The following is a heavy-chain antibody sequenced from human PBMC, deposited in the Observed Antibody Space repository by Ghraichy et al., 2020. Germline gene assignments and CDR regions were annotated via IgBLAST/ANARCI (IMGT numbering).Heavy chain of an antibody. J-gene: IGHJ4*02. D-gene: IGHD3-3*01. CDR2: ISYDGRP. CDR1: GDPINSGRYF. Sequence: SETLSLTCSVSGDPINSGRYFWGWIRQPPGKGLEWIGSISYDGRPYYSPSLKSRIIISTDTSKNQFSLKVTSVTAADTGVYYCASMYDFWSGYFDHWGRGTLVTASS. CDR3: ASMYDFWSGYFDH. V-gene: IGHV4-39*01.